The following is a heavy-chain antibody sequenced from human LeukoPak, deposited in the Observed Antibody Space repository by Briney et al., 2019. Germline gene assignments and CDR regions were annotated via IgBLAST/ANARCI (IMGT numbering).Heavy chain of an antibody. CDR2: ISYSGST. CDR3: ASSRYTGSYPTIDF. V-gene: IGHV4-61*08. J-gene: IGHJ4*02. D-gene: IGHD1-26*01. Sequence: SETLSLTCTVSGDSISSGGYSWSWIRQPPGKGLEWIGYISYSGSTNYNPSLKSRVTISLDTSKNQFSLKLSSVTAADTAMYYCASSRYTGSYPTIDFWGQGTLVTVSS. CDR1: GDSISSGGYS.